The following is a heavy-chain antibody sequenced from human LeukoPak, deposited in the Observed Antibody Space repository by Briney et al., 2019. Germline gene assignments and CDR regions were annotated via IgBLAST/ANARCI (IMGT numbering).Heavy chain of an antibody. CDR1: GYTFTGYY. CDR2: INPNSGGT. D-gene: IGHD6-19*01. V-gene: IGHV1-2*02. J-gene: IGHJ4*02. CDR3: ARDFSPVAGPRGYFDY. Sequence: EASVKVSCKASGYTFTGYYMHWVRQAPGQGLEWMGWINPNSGGTNYAQKFQGRVTMTRDTSISTAYMELSRLRSDDTAVYYCARDFSPVAGPRGYFDYWGQGTLVTVSS.